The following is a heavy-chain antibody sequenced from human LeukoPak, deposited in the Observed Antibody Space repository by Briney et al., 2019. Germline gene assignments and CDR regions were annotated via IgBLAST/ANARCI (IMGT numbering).Heavy chain of an antibody. CDR1: GYTFTAYY. V-gene: IGHV1-2*02. Sequence: GASVTVSFKASGYTFTAYYIHWVRQAPGQGLEWVGWINPNNGGTNYAQKFQGRVTMTGDTSISKSYIELSGLRSNDTAVYYCARGSGSLSWGQGTLVTVSS. J-gene: IGHJ5*02. CDR3: ARGSGSLS. D-gene: IGHD1-26*01. CDR2: INPNNGGT.